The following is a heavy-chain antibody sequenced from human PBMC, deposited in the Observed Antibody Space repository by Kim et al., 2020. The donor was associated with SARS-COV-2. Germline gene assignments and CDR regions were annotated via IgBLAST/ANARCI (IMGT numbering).Heavy chain of an antibody. D-gene: IGHD1-26*01. V-gene: IGHV4-34*01. CDR2: SNHAGGT. CDR3: ARLGGNTQREYNWFDP. CDR1: GGSLSGSY. Sequence: SETLSLTCAVHGGSLSGSYWSWIRQPPGKTLEWIGESNHAGGTNYNPSLKSRVTISVDTSKNQFSVKLRSVTAADTAVYFCARLGGNTQREYNWFDPWGQGTLVTVSS. J-gene: IGHJ5*02.